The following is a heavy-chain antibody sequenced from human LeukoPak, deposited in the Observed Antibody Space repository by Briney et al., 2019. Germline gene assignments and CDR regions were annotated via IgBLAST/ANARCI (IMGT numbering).Heavy chain of an antibody. CDR3: ARDMSVVVISGTPFDY. J-gene: IGHJ4*02. V-gene: IGHV1-18*01. CDR1: GYTFTSYG. CDR2: ISAYNGNT. Sequence: ASVKVSCKASGYTFTSYGISWVRQAPGQGLEWMGWISAYNGNTNYAQKLQGIVTMTTDTSTSTAYMELRSLRSDDTAVYYCARDMSVVVISGTPFDYWGQGTLVTVSS. D-gene: IGHD3-22*01.